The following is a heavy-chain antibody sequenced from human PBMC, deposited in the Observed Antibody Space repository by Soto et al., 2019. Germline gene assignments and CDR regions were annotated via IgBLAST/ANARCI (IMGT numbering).Heavy chain of an antibody. D-gene: IGHD3-22*01. CDR1: GGSISNYY. CDR2: IYYIGST. J-gene: IGHJ3*02. V-gene: IGHV4-59*01. Sequence: SETLSLTCTVSGGSISNYYWSWIRQPPGKGLEWIAYIYYIGSTNYNPSLKSRVTISVDTSKNQFSLKLSSVTAADTAMYYCARTYDSSGPNSGGYGFDIWGQGTTVTVSS. CDR3: ARTYDSSGPNSGGYGFDI.